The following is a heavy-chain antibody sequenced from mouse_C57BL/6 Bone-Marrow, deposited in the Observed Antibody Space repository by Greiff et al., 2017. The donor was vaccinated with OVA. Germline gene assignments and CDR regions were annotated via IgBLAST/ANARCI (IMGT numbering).Heavy chain of an antibody. CDR3: VRHGYYAMDY. CDR2: IRSKSNNYAT. V-gene: IGHV10-1*01. J-gene: IGHJ4*01. Sequence: EVQVVESGGGLVQPKGSLKLSCAASGFSFNTYAMNWVRQAPGKGLEWVARIRSKSNNYATYYADSVKDRFTISRDDSESMLYLQMNNVKTEDTAMYYCVRHGYYAMDYWGQGTSVTVSS. CDR1: GFSFNTYA.